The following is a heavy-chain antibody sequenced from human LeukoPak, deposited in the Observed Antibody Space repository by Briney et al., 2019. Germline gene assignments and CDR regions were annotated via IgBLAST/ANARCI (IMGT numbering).Heavy chain of an antibody. CDR1: GLTFSNSW. D-gene: IGHD7-27*01. CDR2: IKNKADGGTT. J-gene: IGHJ4*02. CDR3: TTEGWGNWGSDY. V-gene: IGHV3-15*01. Sequence: GGSLRLSCAAYGLTFSNSWMTWVRQAPGKGLEWVGRIKNKADGGTTDYAAPVKGRFTISRDDSKTTLYLQMNSLKTEDTAVYYCTTEGWGNWGSDYWGQGTLVTVSS.